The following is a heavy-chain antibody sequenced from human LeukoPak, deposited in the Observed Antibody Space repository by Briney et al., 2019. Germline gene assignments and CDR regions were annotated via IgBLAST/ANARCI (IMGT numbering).Heavy chain of an antibody. Sequence: GGSLRLPCAASGFTFRKYGIHWVRQAPGKGLEWVAVISEDESDKQYADSVKGRFTISRDNSKNTVYLQMNSLRAEDTAVYYCAKDRRYYDSTGYYWYFDYWGQGTLVTVSS. CDR3: AKDRRYYDSTGYYWYFDY. V-gene: IGHV3-30*18. CDR1: GFTFRKYG. J-gene: IGHJ4*02. D-gene: IGHD3-22*01. CDR2: ISEDESDK.